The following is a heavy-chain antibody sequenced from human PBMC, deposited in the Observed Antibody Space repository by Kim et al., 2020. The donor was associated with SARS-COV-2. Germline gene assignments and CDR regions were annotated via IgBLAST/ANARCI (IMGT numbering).Heavy chain of an antibody. Sequence: GGSLRLSCAASGFTFTMYSMHWVRQAPGKGLEWVAFISFDGSNTDYADSVKGRFTVSSDSSKNTVFLEMSMLRLADTALYFCARDPLYARGRGYFDSRGPGTLGPVSS. CDR2: ISFDGSNT. CDR3: ARDPLYARGRGYFDS. CDR1: GFTFTMYS. V-gene: IGHV3-30*04. J-gene: IGHJ4*02. D-gene: IGHD2-2*01.